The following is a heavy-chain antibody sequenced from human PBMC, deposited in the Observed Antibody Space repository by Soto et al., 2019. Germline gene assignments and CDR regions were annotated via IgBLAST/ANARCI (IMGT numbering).Heavy chain of an antibody. CDR1: GGSFSGYY. Sequence: SETLSLTCAVYGGSFSGYYWSWIRQPPGKGLEWIGEINHSGSTNYNPSLKSRVTISVDTSKNQFSLKLSSVTAADTAVYYCARKGYCSSTSCSGRYNWFDPWGQGNLVPVSS. D-gene: IGHD2-2*01. J-gene: IGHJ5*02. CDR3: ARKGYCSSTSCSGRYNWFDP. CDR2: INHSGST. V-gene: IGHV4-34*01.